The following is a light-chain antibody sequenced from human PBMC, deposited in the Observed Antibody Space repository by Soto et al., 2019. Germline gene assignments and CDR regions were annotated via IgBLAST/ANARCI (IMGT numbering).Light chain of an antibody. Sequence: DIQMTQSPSSLSASVGDRVSITCRASQNISSHLNWYQHKPGRAPKLLIYAASSLQSGVPSRVSGGGSGAGFTLTISRLQLEDFATYYCQQSDSSPYTFGQGTKLEIK. CDR1: QNISSH. J-gene: IGKJ2*01. V-gene: IGKV1-39*01. CDR2: AAS. CDR3: QQSDSSPYT.